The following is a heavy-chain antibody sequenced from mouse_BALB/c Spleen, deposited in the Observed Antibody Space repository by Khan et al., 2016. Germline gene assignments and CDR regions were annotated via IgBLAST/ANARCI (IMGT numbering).Heavy chain of an antibody. CDR2: INTHSGVP. CDR3: ARCGNFFDWYFDV. V-gene: IGHV9-4*02. Sequence: QIQLVQSGPELKKPGETVRISCKASGYTFTTAGMQWVQKMPGKGLRWIGWINTHSGVPKYAEDFKGRFAFSLETSATTAYLQIGNLKNEDTATYFCARCGNFFDWYFDVWGAGTTVTVSS. J-gene: IGHJ1*01. CDR1: GYTFTTAG. D-gene: IGHD2-1*01.